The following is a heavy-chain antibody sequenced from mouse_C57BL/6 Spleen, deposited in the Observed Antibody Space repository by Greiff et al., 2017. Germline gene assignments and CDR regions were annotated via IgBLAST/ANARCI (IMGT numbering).Heavy chain of an antibody. D-gene: IGHD6-1*01. J-gene: IGHJ1*03. Sequence: EVQRVESGGGLVQPGGSLSLSCAASGFTFTDYYMSWVRQPPGKALEWLGFIRNKANGYTTEYSASVKGLFTISRDNSQSILYLQMIALRAEDSATYYCARPASEHWYFDVWGTGTTVTVSS. CDR2: IRNKANGYTT. CDR1: GFTFTDYY. V-gene: IGHV7-3*01. CDR3: ARPASEHWYFDV.